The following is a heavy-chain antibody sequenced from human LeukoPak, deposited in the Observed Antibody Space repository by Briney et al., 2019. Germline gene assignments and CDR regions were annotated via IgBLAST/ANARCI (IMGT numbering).Heavy chain of an antibody. J-gene: IGHJ4*02. CDR3: ANGRGGSVTYFDY. CDR2: IYYSGST. CDR1: GGSISSSSYY. V-gene: IGHV4-39*07. Sequence: PSETLSLTCTVSGGSISSSSYYWGWIRQPPGKGLEWIGSIYYSGSTNYNPSLKSRVTISVDTSKNQFSLKLSSVTAADTAVYYCANGRGGSVTYFDYWGQGTLVTVSS. D-gene: IGHD1-26*01.